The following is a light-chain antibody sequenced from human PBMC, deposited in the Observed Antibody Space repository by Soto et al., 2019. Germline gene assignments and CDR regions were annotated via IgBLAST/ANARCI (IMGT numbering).Light chain of an antibody. CDR2: EVT. Sequence: QSVLTQPASVSGSPGQSITISCTGSNNDIGRFDYVSWYQQHPGKSPKLILYEVTKRPLGVPDRFSGSKSGNAASLTVSGLQAEDEADYYCSSYAGSNYPYVFGTGTKVTVL. CDR3: SSYAGSNYPYV. V-gene: IGLV2-8*01. CDR1: NNDIGRFDY. J-gene: IGLJ1*01.